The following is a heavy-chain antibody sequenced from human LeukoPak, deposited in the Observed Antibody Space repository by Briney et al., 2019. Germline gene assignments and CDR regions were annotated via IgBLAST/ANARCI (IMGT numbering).Heavy chain of an antibody. J-gene: IGHJ4*02. D-gene: IGHD7-27*01. V-gene: IGHV4-34*01. CDR1: GGSFSGYY. Sequence: PSETPSLTCAVYGGSFSGYYWSWIRQPPGKGLEWIGEINHSGSTNYNPSLKSRVTISVDTSKNQFSLKLSSVTAADTAVYYYARAGHTGVDYWGQGTLVTVSS. CDR2: INHSGST. CDR3: ARAGHTGVDY.